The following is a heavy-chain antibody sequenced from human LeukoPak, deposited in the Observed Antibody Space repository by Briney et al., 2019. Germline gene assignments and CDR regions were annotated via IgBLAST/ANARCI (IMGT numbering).Heavy chain of an antibody. Sequence: GGSLRLSCAPSGFTVSNNYMNWVPQTPGKGLEWGSVITSGGGTYYADSVWGRFTISRDNSENTLSLQMNSLRAEDTAVYCCARGAWDWGQGTLVTVSS. V-gene: IGHV3-53*01. CDR2: ITSGGGT. CDR1: GFTVSNNY. CDR3: ARGAWD. J-gene: IGHJ4*02.